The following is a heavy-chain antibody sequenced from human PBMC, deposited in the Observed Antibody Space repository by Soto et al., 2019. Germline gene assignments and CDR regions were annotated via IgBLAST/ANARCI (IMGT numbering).Heavy chain of an antibody. CDR3: ARGIMITFGGVIVNGWFDP. D-gene: IGHD3-16*02. CDR1: GGSISSYY. Sequence: PSETLSLTCTVSGGSISSYYCSWIRQPPGKGLEWIGYIYYSGSTNYNPSLKSRVTISVDTSKNQFSLKLSSVTAADTAVYYCARGIMITFGGVIVNGWFDPWGQGTLVTVS. J-gene: IGHJ5*02. CDR2: IYYSGST. V-gene: IGHV4-59*01.